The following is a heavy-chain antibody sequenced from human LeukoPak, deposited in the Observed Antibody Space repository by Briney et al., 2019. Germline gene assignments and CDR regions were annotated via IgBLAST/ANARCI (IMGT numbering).Heavy chain of an antibody. CDR1: GFTFSSYE. CDR2: ISSSGSTI. D-gene: IGHD2-2*01. CDR3: AKLDIVVVPAASFDY. J-gene: IGHJ4*02. V-gene: IGHV3-48*03. Sequence: GGSLRLSCAASGFTFSSYEMNWVRQAPGKGLEWVSYISSSGSTIYYADSVKGRFTISRDNSKNTLYLQMNSLRAEDTAVYYCAKLDIVVVPAASFDYWGQGTLVTVSS.